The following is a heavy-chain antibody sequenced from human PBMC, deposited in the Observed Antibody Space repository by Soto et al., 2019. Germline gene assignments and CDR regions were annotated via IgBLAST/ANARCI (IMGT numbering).Heavy chain of an antibody. CDR2: ISSSGGTI. CDR3: ARDLGSPDAFDI. J-gene: IGHJ3*02. V-gene: IGHV3-48*03. D-gene: IGHD6-19*01. CDR1: EFTFSSYE. Sequence: EVQLVESGGGLVQPGGSLRLSCAASEFTFSSYEMNWVRQAPGKGLEWVSYISSSGGTIYYAESVKGRFAISRDNAKNSLYLQMNSLRAEDTAVYYCARDLGSPDAFDIWGQGTMVSVYS.